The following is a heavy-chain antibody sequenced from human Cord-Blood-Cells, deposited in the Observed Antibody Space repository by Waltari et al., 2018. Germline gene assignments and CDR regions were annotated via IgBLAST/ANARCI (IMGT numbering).Heavy chain of an antibody. V-gene: IGHV1-69*12. Sequence: QVQLVQSGAEVKKPGSSVKVPCKASGGTFISYAIRWVRQAPGQGLEWMGGIIPIFGTANYAQKFQGRVTITADESTSTAYMELSSLRSEDTAVYYCARKGRPSGYLDYWGQGTLVTVSS. CDR3: ARKGRPSGYLDY. D-gene: IGHD3-3*01. J-gene: IGHJ4*02. CDR2: IIPIFGTA. CDR1: GGTFISYA.